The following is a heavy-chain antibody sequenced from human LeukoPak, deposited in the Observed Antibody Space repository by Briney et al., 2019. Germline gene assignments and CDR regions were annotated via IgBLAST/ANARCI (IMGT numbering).Heavy chain of an antibody. CDR1: GYTFTSYY. V-gene: IGHV1-46*01. D-gene: IGHD5-24*01. J-gene: IGHJ4*02. CDR3: ATDFRAFNYFDY. CDR2: INPSGGST. Sequence: EASVKVSCKASGYTFTSYYMHWVRQAPGQGLEWMGIINPSGGSTSYAQKFQGRVTMTEDTSTDTAYMELSSLRSEDTAVYYCATDFRAFNYFDYWGQGTLVTVSS.